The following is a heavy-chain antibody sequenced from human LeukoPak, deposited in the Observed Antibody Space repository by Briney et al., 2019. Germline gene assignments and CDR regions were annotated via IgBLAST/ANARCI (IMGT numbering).Heavy chain of an antibody. D-gene: IGHD3-16*01. Sequence: PSETLSLTCTVSGGSISSSSYYWTWIRQPPGKGLEWIGEINHSGSTNYNPSLKSRVTISVDTSKNQFSLKVSSVTAADTAVYYCARVKDPGGYYYYYYMDIWGKGNTVTVSS. V-gene: IGHV4-39*07. J-gene: IGHJ6*03. CDR1: GGSISSSSYY. CDR3: ARVKDPGGYYYYYYMDI. CDR2: INHSGST.